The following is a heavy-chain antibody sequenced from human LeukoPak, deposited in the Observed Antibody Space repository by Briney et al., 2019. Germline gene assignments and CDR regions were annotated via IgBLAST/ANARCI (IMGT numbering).Heavy chain of an antibody. V-gene: IGHV3-23*01. D-gene: IGHD3-16*01. CDR3: ARDALGGYFDY. J-gene: IGHJ4*02. CDR2: ISRRDDYT. Sequence: GGSLRLSCAASGFAFSSYAMSWVRQPPGRGLEWVSVISRRDDYTYYADSVKGRFTISRDNSKNTLYLQMNTLRAEDTAVYYCARDALGGYFDYWGQGTLVTVSS. CDR1: GFAFSSYA.